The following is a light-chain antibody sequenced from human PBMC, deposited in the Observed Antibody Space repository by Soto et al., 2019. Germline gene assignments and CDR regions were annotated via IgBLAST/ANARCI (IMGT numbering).Light chain of an antibody. V-gene: IGKV1-5*03. J-gene: IGKJ1*01. CDR2: KAS. CDR3: QHYNSYSEA. Sequence: DIQMTQSPSSVSAFVGDRVTITCRASQGMSSWLAWYQQKPGKAPKLLIYKASSLESGVPSRFSGSGSGTEFTLTISSLQPDDFATYYRQHYNSYSEAFGQGTKVDIK. CDR1: QGMSSW.